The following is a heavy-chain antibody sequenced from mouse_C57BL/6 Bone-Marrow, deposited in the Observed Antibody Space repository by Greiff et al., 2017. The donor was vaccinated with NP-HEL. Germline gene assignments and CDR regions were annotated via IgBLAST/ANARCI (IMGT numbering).Heavy chain of an antibody. CDR3: ARGPSNYPLDY. CDR2: INPSSGYT. CDR1: GYTFTSYT. Sequence: QVHVKQSGAELARPGASVKMSCKASGYTFTSYTMHWVKQRPGQGLEWIGYINPSSGYTKYNQKFKDKATLTADKSSSTAYMQLSSLTSEDSAVYYCARGPSNYPLDYWGQGTTLTVSS. D-gene: IGHD2-1*01. V-gene: IGHV1-4*01. J-gene: IGHJ2*01.